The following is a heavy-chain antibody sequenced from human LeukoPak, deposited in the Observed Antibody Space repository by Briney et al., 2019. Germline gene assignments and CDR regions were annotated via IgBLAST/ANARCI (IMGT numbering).Heavy chain of an antibody. Sequence: ESGPTLVKPTQTLTLTCTFSGFSLSTSGVGVGWIRQPPGKALEWLALIFWNDDERYSPSLKSRLTITKDTSKNQVVLTMTNMDPVDTATYYCAHLILTVVTGPLYFDYWGQGTLVTVSS. CDR3: AHLILTVVTGPLYFDY. D-gene: IGHD4-23*01. CDR1: GFSLSTSGVG. J-gene: IGHJ4*02. CDR2: IFWNDDE. V-gene: IGHV2-5*01.